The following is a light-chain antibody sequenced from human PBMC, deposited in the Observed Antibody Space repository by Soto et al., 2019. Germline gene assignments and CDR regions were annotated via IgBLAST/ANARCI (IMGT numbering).Light chain of an antibody. CDR3: QQRTNWLT. Sequence: EIVLTQPPATLSLSPGERATLSCRASQSVTWYLAWYQQKPGQAPRLLIYDATNRATGIPARFSGSGSGTDFTLTISSLEPEDFAVYYCQQRTNWLTFGGGTKVDIK. CDR1: QSVTWY. V-gene: IGKV3-11*01. CDR2: DAT. J-gene: IGKJ4*01.